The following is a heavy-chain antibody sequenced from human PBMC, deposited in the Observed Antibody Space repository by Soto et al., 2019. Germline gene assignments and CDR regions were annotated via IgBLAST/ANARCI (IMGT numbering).Heavy chain of an antibody. CDR3: ARVPGGSWMVGHYYYMDV. CDR1: GFTFSSYG. Sequence: GGSLRLSCAASGFTFSSYGMHWVRQAPGKGLEWVAVIWYDGSNKYYADSVKGRFTISRDNSKNTLYLQMNSLRAEDTAVYYCARVPGGSWMVGHYYYMDVWGKGTTVTVSS. D-gene: IGHD3-16*01. CDR2: IWYDGSNK. V-gene: IGHV3-33*01. J-gene: IGHJ6*03.